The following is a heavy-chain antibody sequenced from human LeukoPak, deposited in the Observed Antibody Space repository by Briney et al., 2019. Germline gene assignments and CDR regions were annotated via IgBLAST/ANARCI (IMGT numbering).Heavy chain of an antibody. V-gene: IGHV1-18*01. J-gene: IGHJ5*02. CDR1: GYTFTSYG. D-gene: IGHD6-19*01. CDR3: ARVGAVAGTSWFDP. Sequence: ASVKVSCKASGYTFTSYGISWVRQALGQGLEWMGWISAYNGNTNYAQKLQGRVTMTTDTSTSTAYMELRSLRSDETAVYYCARVGAVAGTSWFDPWGQGTLVTVSS. CDR2: ISAYNGNT.